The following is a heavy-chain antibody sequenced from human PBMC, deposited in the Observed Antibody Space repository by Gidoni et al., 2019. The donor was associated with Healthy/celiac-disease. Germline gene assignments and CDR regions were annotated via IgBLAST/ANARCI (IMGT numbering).Heavy chain of an antibody. CDR1: GGSISSGSYY. Sequence: QVQLQESGPGLVKPSQTLSLTCTVSGGSISSGSYYWSWIRQPAGKGLEWIGRIYTSGSTNYNPSLKSRVTISVDTSKNQFSLKLSSVTAADTAVYYCARGDSSGWYDYWGQGTLVTVSS. V-gene: IGHV4-61*02. D-gene: IGHD6-19*01. J-gene: IGHJ4*02. CDR3: ARGDSSGWYDY. CDR2: IYTSGST.